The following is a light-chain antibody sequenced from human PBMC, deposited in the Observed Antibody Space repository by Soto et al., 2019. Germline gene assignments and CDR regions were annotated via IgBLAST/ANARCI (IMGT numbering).Light chain of an antibody. CDR1: SSNIGAGFD. Sequence: QSVLTQPPSVSGAPGQRVTISCTGSSSNIGAGFDVHWYQQLPGTAPKLLIFDNTNRPSGVPDRFSGSKSGTSASLAITGLQAEDEADYYCQSYDRSLSGFVVFGGGTQLTVL. V-gene: IGLV1-40*01. J-gene: IGLJ2*01. CDR2: DNT. CDR3: QSYDRSLSGFVV.